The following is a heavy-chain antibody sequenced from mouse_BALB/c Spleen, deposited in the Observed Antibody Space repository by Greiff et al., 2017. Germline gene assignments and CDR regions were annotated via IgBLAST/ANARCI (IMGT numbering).Heavy chain of an antibody. CDR2: INTSTGYT. Sequence: VPLLQSGAELAKPGASVKMSCKASGYTFTSYWMHWVKQTPGQGLEWIGYINTSTGYTEYNQKFKDKATLTADKSSSTAYMQLSSLTSEDSADYYCARASLAMDYWGQGTSVTVSS. CDR3: ARASLAMDY. J-gene: IGHJ4*01. CDR1: GYTFTSYW. D-gene: IGHD6-2*01. V-gene: IGHV1-7*01.